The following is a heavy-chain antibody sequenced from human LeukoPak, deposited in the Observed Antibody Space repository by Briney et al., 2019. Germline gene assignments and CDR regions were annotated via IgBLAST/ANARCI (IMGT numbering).Heavy chain of an antibody. CDR1: AFTFSSDW. D-gene: IGHD6-19*01. CDR3: ARDVWTGVAVSDY. Sequence: GGSLSFSCVAYAFTFSSDWMTRIRKHQGTGLGPLPNIKEDGSIQYYLDSVRCRFTISRDNAKTSVYLQLNSLRADDTAVYYCARDVWTGVAVSDYWGQGTLVTVSS. V-gene: IGHV3-7*01. J-gene: IGHJ4*02. CDR2: IKEDGSIQ.